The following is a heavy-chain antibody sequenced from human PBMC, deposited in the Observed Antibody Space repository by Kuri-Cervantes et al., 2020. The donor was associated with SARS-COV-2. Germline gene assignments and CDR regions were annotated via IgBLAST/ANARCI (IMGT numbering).Heavy chain of an antibody. J-gene: IGHJ5*02. CDR1: GGTFSSYA. CDR3: GASGYWKDWFDP. CDR2: INPNSGGT. Sequence: ASVKVSCKASGGTFSSYAISWVRQAPGQGLEWMGWINPNSGGTNYAQKFQGRVTMTRDTSISTAYMELSRLRSDDTAVYYCGASGYWKDWFDPWGQGTLVTDSS. D-gene: IGHD3-22*01. V-gene: IGHV1-2*02.